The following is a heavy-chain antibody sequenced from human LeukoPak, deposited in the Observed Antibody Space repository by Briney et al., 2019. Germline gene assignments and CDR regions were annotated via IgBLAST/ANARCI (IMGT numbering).Heavy chain of an antibody. CDR3: ARDYDSSGYFDY. CDR1: GFTFSDYY. J-gene: IGHJ4*02. V-gene: IGHV3-11*05. D-gene: IGHD3-22*01. CDR2: ISSSSSHT. Sequence: KPGGSLRLSCAASGFTFSDYYMTWIRQAPGKGLECVSYISSSSSHTNYADSVKGRFTISRDNAKNSPYLQMNSLRAEDTAVYYCARDYDSSGYFDYWGQGILVTVSS.